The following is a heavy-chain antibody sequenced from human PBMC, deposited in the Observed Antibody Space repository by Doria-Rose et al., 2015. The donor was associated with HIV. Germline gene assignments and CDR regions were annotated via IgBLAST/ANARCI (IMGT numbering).Heavy chain of an antibody. CDR3: ARIKSSRWYHKYYFDF. Sequence: SGPVLVKPTETLTLTCTVSGVSLSSPGMGVSWIRQPPGKALEWLANILSDDERSYTSSLKSRLTISRGTSKSQVVLTMTDMDTVDTATYYCARIKSSRWYHKYYFDFWGQGTLVIVSA. J-gene: IGHJ4*02. CDR2: ILSDDER. D-gene: IGHD6-13*01. V-gene: IGHV2-26*01. CDR1: GVSLSSPGMG.